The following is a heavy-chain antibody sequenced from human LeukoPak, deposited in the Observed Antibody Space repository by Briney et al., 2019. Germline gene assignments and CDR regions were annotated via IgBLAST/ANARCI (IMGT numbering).Heavy chain of an antibody. CDR3: ARDVTGALDY. J-gene: IGHJ4*02. CDR2: TKQDESEK. Sequence: PGGSLRPSCAASGFTFSIYWMGWVRQAPGKGLEWVANTKQDESEKYYVDSVKGRFTISRDNAKNSLYLQMNSLRDEDTAVYYCARDVTGALDYWGQGTLVTVSS. D-gene: IGHD2-21*02. CDR1: GFTFSIYW. V-gene: IGHV3-7*05.